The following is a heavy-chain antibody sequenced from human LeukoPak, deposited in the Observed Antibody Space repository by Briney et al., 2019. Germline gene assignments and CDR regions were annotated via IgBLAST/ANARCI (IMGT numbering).Heavy chain of an antibody. V-gene: IGHV1-46*01. D-gene: IGHD6-6*01. CDR3: ARGDRPGSSSGAGFN. Sequence: ASVKVSCKASGYTFTIYYMHWVRQAPGQGLEWMGIINPSGGSTSYAQKFQGRVTMTRDTSTSTVYMELSSLRSEDTAVYYCARGDRPGSSSGAGFNWGQGTLVTVSS. CDR2: INPSGGST. J-gene: IGHJ4*02. CDR1: GYTFTIYY.